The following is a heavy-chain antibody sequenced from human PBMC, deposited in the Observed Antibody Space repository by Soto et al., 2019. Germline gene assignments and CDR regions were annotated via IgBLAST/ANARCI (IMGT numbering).Heavy chain of an antibody. CDR3: AHRRGNTIFGVVSDVFAS. CDR1: GFSLNTIGVP. CDR2: IYCDADN. V-gene: IGHV2-5*02. D-gene: IGHD3-3*01. J-gene: IGHJ3*02. Sequence: SCPTLVQPTQTLTLTCTFSGFSLNTIGVPVGWIRQPPGKALDGLALIYCDADNRYSPSLKSRLTITKDTSKNQVVLTMTNMDPVNTATYYCAHRRGNTIFGVVSDVFASWGQGTMVT.